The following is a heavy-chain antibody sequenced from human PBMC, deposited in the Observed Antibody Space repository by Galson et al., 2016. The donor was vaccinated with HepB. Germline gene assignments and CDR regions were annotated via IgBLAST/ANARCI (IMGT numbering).Heavy chain of an antibody. Sequence: SVKVSCKASGGTFSTSVMSWLRHSPGQGLEWLGWSSTNTGNTPHAQSLLGRVTMTADTSTNTAYMELRSLRSDDTAVYYCARGSKTAGVDWGQGTLVTVSS. CDR1: GGTFSTSV. CDR2: SSTNTGNT. CDR3: ARGSKTAGVD. J-gene: IGHJ4*02. D-gene: IGHD6-19*01. V-gene: IGHV1-18*01.